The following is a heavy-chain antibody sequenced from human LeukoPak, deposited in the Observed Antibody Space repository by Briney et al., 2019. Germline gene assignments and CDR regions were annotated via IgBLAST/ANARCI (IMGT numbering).Heavy chain of an antibody. CDR2: INSNSGDT. D-gene: IGHD3-3*01. J-gene: IGHJ4*02. CDR1: GYTFADYY. CDR3: ARHDSWSGYYLFDF. V-gene: IGHV1-2*02. Sequence: GASVKVSCKASGYTFADYYLHWVRQAPGQGLEWVGWINSNSGDTISAQKFQGRVSLTRDTSVSTAYMELSGLTPDDTAIYYCARHDSWSGYYLFDFWGPGTLVTVSS.